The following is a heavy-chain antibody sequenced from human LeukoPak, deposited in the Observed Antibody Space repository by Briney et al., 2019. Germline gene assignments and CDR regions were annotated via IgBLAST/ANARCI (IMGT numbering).Heavy chain of an antibody. V-gene: IGHV4-59*01. CDR2: IYYSGST. D-gene: IGHD4-17*01. J-gene: IGHJ4*02. Sequence: SETLSLTCTVSGGSISSYYWSWIRQPPGMGLEWIGYIYYSGSTNYNPSLTSRVTISVDTSRNQFSLKLSSVTAADTAVYYCARDYGDYYDYWGQGTLVTVSS. CDR3: ARDYGDYYDY. CDR1: GGSISSYY.